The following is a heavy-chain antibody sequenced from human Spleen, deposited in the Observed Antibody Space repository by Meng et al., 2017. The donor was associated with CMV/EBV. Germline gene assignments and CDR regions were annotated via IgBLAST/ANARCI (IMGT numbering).Heavy chain of an antibody. Sequence: GESLKISCEGSGYSFSNYWIDWVRQMPGKGLEWMGSIYPGDSDTRYSPSFQGQVTISADKSIRTAYLHWSSLKASDTAIYYCARTYYFDYWGQGTLVTVSS. CDR1: GYSFSNYW. V-gene: IGHV5-51*01. J-gene: IGHJ4*02. CDR2: IYPGDSDT. CDR3: ARTYYFDY.